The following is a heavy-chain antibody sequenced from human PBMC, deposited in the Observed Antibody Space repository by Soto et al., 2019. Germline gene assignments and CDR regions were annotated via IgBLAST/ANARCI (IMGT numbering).Heavy chain of an antibody. CDR2: ISSAGTYT. Sequence: EVFLVESGGGLVKPGGSLRISCAASGFNFNISTMNWVRQAPGKGLEWVSSISSAGTYTYYADSLKGRLTISRDNSKNSXFXXXXXXXXXXXXXXXXXXXXGLWGQGTXVTVSS. V-gene: IGHV3-21*06. CDR3: XXXXGL. J-gene: IGHJ3*01. CDR1: GFNFNIST. D-gene: IGHD4-17*01.